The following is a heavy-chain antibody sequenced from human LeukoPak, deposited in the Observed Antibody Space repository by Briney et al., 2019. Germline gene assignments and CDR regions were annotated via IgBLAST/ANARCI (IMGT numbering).Heavy chain of an antibody. D-gene: IGHD6-19*01. Sequence: PGGSLRLSCAASGFTFSSYAMSWVRQAPGKGLEWVSAISGSGGSTYYADSVKGRFTISRDNSKNTLYLQMNSLRAEGTAVYYCAKGGYSSGCYDYWGQGTLVTVSS. CDR3: AKGGYSSGCYDY. CDR1: GFTFSSYA. V-gene: IGHV3-23*01. CDR2: ISGSGGST. J-gene: IGHJ4*02.